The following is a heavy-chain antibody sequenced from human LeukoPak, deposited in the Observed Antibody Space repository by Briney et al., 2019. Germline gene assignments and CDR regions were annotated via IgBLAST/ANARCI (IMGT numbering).Heavy chain of an antibody. D-gene: IGHD2-15*01. CDR3: AKDNKERGYCSGGACYSMALDY. V-gene: IGHV3-30*02. CDR1: GFTFSTYG. CDR2: IWYDGSNK. J-gene: IGHJ4*02. Sequence: GGSLRLSCAASGFTFSTYGMHWVRQAPGKGLEWVAVIWYDGSNKYYADSVKGRFTISRDSSTNTLYLQMNSLRAEDTAVYYCAKDNKERGYCSGGACYSMALDYWGQGTLVTVSS.